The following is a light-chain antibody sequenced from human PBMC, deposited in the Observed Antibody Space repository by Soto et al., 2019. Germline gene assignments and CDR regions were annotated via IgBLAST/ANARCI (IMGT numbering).Light chain of an antibody. CDR2: DVS. CDR1: SSDVGGYDY. CDR3: SSYTSCSTYV. J-gene: IGLJ1*01. V-gene: IGLV2-14*01. Sequence: QSVLTQPASVSGSPGQSIAISCTGTSSDVGGYDYVSWYQQHPGKAPKLMIYDVSNRPSGVSNRFSGSKSDNTASLTISGLQAEDEADYYCSSYTSCSTYVFGTGTKVTVL.